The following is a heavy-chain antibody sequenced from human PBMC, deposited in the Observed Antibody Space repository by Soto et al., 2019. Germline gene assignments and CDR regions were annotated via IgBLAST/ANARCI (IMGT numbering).Heavy chain of an antibody. J-gene: IGHJ2*01. V-gene: IGHV4-4*02. Sequence: QVQLQESGPGLVKPSGTLSLTCAVSGGSISSSNWWSWVRQPPGKGLEWIGEIYHSGSTNYNPSLKSRVTRSVDTSKHQFSLKLSSVTAADTAVYYCATQPYGSWSYSYYWYFDLWGRGTLVTVSS. CDR2: IYHSGST. D-gene: IGHD3-10*01. CDR3: ATQPYGSWSYSYYWYFDL. CDR1: GGSISSSNW.